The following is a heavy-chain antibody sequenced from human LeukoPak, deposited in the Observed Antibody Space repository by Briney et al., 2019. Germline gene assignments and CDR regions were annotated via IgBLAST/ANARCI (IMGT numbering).Heavy chain of an antibody. Sequence: SETLSLTCAVYGGSFSGYYWSWIRQPSGKGLEWIGEINHSGCTNYNPSLKSRVTISVDTSKNQFSLKLSSVTAADTAVYYCASRPIAAAGMDWGQGTLVTVSS. CDR3: ASRPIAAAGMD. V-gene: IGHV4-34*01. CDR2: INHSGCT. D-gene: IGHD6-13*01. J-gene: IGHJ4*02. CDR1: GGSFSGYY.